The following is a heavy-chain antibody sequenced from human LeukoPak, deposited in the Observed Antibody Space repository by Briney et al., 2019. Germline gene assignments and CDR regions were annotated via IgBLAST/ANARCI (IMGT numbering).Heavy chain of an antibody. D-gene: IGHD3-10*01. V-gene: IGHV4-34*01. CDR1: GGSFSGYY. Sequence: SETLSLTCAVYGGSFSGYYWSWIRQPPGKGLEWIGVINHSGSTNYNPSLKSRVTISVDTSKNQFSLKLSSVTAADTAVYYCARRDYYGSGSYSNWGQGTLVTVSS. CDR3: ARRDYYGSGSYSN. CDR2: INHSGST. J-gene: IGHJ4*02.